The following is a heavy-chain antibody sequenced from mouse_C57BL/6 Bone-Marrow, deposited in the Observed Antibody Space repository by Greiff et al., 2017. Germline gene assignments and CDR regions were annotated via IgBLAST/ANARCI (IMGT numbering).Heavy chain of an antibody. CDR2: IYPRSGNT. V-gene: IGHV1-81*01. D-gene: IGHD1-1*01. CDR3: AGYYYGSPFFDY. Sequence: VQLQQSGAELARPGASVKLSCKASGYTFTSYGISWVKQRTGQGLEWIGEIYPRSGNTYYNEKFKGKATLTADKSSSTAYMELRSLTSEDSAVYFCAGYYYGSPFFDYWGQGTTLTVSS. CDR1: GYTFTSYG. J-gene: IGHJ2*01.